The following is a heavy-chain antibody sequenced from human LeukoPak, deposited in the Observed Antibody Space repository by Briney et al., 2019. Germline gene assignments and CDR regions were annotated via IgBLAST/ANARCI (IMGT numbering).Heavy chain of an antibody. Sequence: SETLSLTCAVSGGSISSGNWWSWIRQTPGKXXXWIGEIYHNGNTVYNPPLKSRVTISVDNSKNQFSLKLTSVTAADTAVYYCTRNGDSSSVVDWGQGTLVTVSS. CDR3: TRNGDSSSVVD. D-gene: IGHD4-17*01. V-gene: IGHV4-4*02. J-gene: IGHJ4*02. CDR1: GGSISSGNW. CDR2: IYHNGNT.